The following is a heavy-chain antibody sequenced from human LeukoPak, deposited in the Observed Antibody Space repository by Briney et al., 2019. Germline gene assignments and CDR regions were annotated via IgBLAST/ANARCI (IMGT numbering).Heavy chain of an antibody. CDR1: GFRFTRFW. J-gene: IGHJ4*02. D-gene: IGHD4-23*01. Sequence: GESLKISCKGSGFRFTRFWIAWVRQMPGKGLEWMGIIYPDDSDTRYSPSFQGQVTISADRSIDTAYLRWSALKASDTAMYYCARYNNPDGGHSDYWGQGTLVTVSS. CDR2: IYPDDSDT. CDR3: ARYNNPDGGHSDY. V-gene: IGHV5-51*01.